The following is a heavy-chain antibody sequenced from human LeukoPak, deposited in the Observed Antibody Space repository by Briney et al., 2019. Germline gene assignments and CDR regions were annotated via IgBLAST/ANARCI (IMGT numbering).Heavy chain of an antibody. Sequence: PSETLSLTCTVSGGSISSYYWSWIRQPPGKGLEWIGYIYDSGSTNYNPSLKSRVTISVDTSKNQFSLRLKSVTAADTAVYYCARGQGYYDSSGYYYFDHWGQGTLVTVSS. CDR3: ARGQGYYDSSGYYYFDH. D-gene: IGHD3-22*01. CDR2: IYDSGST. CDR1: GGSISSYY. J-gene: IGHJ4*02. V-gene: IGHV4-59*12.